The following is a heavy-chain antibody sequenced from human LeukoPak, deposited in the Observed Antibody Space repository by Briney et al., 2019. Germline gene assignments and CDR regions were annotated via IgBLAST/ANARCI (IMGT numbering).Heavy chain of an antibody. CDR3: ARRFSSSGSPITY. CDR1: GFTFRTDW. J-gene: IGHJ4*02. D-gene: IGHD3-10*01. Sequence: PGGSLRLSCVGSGFTFRTDWVNWVRQAPGKGLVWVSRINSDGSSTTYADSVKGRFTISRDNAKNTVYLQMNSLRAEDTAVYYCARRFSSSGSPITYWGQGTLVTVSS. V-gene: IGHV3-74*01. CDR2: INSDGSST.